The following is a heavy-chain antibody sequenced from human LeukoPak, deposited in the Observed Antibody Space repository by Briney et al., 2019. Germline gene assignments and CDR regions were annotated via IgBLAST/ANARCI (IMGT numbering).Heavy chain of an antibody. CDR2: IYYTGSS. Sequence: SETLSLTCTVSGGSISSGNYYWSWIRQSPGKGLEWIGYIYYTGSSSYNPSLRSRVTISADTSKNQFSLKLSSVTAADTAVYYCASRKLGNDYWGQGTLVTVSS. J-gene: IGHJ4*01. CDR1: GGSISSGNYY. CDR3: ASRKLGNDY. V-gene: IGHV4-61*01. D-gene: IGHD7-27*01.